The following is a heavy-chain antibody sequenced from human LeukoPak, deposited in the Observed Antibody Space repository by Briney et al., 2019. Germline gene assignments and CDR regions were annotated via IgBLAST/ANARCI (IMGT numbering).Heavy chain of an antibody. V-gene: IGHV3-30*02. CDR2: IRYDGSNK. CDR3: AKGGGYEAQYYYYYLDV. J-gene: IGHJ6*03. CDR1: GFTFISYG. Sequence: GGSLRLSCAASGFTFISYGMQWVRQAPGKGLEWVAFIRYDGSNKYYADSVKGRFTISRDNSKNTLYLQMKSLRAEDTAVYYCAKGGGYEAQYYYYYLDVWGKGTTVTIPS. D-gene: IGHD5-12*01.